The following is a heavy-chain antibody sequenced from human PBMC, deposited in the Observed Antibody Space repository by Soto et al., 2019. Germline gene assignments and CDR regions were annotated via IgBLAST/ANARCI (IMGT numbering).Heavy chain of an antibody. CDR1: GFTFSDYV. Sequence: EVQLLESGGGLVQPGGSLRLSCEASGFTFSDYVMNWVRQGPGKGLEWVSTIGRGDDKYYADSVKGRFTISRDTSKNTLFLQTNSLRAEDTALYICAKDVTTGGQHSYGKDVCGPGTTVTVYS. D-gene: IGHD2-15*01. CDR2: IGRGDDK. CDR3: AKDVTTGGQHSYGKDV. J-gene: IGHJ6*02. V-gene: IGHV3-23*01.